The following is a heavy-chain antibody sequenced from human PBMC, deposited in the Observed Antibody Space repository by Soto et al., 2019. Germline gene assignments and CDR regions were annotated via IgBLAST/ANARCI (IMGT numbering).Heavy chain of an antibody. J-gene: IGHJ6*02. Sequence: PGGSLRISFAACGFTFSSYGMHWVRQAPGKGLEWVAVISYDGSNKYYADSVKGRFTISRDNSKNTLYLQMNSLRAEDTAVYYCAKSAYCGGDCYSHYYYYGMDVWGQGTTVTVSS. V-gene: IGHV3-30*18. CDR1: GFTFSSYG. D-gene: IGHD2-21*02. CDR2: ISYDGSNK. CDR3: AKSAYCGGDCYSHYYYYGMDV.